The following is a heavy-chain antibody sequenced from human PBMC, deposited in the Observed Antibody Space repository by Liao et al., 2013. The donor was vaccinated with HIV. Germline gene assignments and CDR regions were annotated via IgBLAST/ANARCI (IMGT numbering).Heavy chain of an antibody. J-gene: IGHJ4*02. CDR1: GGSISSGAYS. CDR2: IYAAETT. V-gene: IGHV4-61*02. CDR3: AREFLTGDFDY. Sequence: QLQLQESGSGLVRPSQTLSLTCAVSGGSISSGAYSWSWIRQPAGKGLEWIGRIYAAETTKYNPSLKSRVTISADTTTNQFSLRLTSVTAADTAVYYCAREFLTGDFDYWGPGSLVTVS. D-gene: IGHD7-27*01.